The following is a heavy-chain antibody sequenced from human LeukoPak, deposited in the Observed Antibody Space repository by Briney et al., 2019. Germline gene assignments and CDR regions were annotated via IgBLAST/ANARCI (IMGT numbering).Heavy chain of an antibody. D-gene: IGHD4-23*01. CDR3: ARHAPPPDYGGNSDAFDI. CDR1: GGFLSSSSYY. CDR2: IYYNYST. V-gene: IGHV4-39*01. Sequence: PSETLSLTCTVSGGFLSSSSYYCGWIRQPPGKGLESILSIYYNYSTYYNPSLKIQVTISIYTSKNQFSLKLSSVTAADTAVYYCARHAPPPDYGGNSDAFDIWGQGTLVPVSS. J-gene: IGHJ3*02.